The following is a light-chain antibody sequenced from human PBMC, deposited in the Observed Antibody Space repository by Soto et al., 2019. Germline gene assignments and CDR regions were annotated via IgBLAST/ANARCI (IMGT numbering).Light chain of an antibody. V-gene: IGLV1-40*01. J-gene: IGLJ3*02. CDR1: NSNLGAGYD. CDR2: GNR. CDR3: QAYDYSLTAFV. Sequence: QSVLKQPPAVSGAPGQRVTISCTGNNSNLGAGYDVHWYQQLPGAAPKLVIFGNRNRPSGVPERFSGSKSGTSASLAITGLQAEDEADYYCQAYDYSLTAFVFGAGTKVTVL.